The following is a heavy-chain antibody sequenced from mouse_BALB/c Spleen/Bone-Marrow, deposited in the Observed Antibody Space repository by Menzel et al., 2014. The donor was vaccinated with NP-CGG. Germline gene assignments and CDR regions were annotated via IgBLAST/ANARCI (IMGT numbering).Heavy chain of an antibody. Sequence: QVHLQQSGAELVRPGSSVKISCKASGYAFSAYWMNWVKQRPGQGLEWIGQIYPGDGDTNYNGKFKGKATLTADKSSSTAYMQLSSLTSEDSAGYFCTRSTATMDHRGQCTTLPVSS. V-gene: IGHV1-80*01. CDR1: GYAFSAYW. D-gene: IGHD1-2*01. J-gene: IGHJ2*01. CDR2: IYPGDGDT. CDR3: TRSTATMDH.